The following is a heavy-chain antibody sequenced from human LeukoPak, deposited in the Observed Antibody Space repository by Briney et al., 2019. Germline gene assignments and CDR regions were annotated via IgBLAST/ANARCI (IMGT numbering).Heavy chain of an antibody. CDR1: GFTFSSYA. J-gene: IGHJ4*02. CDR3: ASDRDSSGWYDY. D-gene: IGHD6-19*01. V-gene: IGHV3-30-3*01. CDR2: ISYDGSNK. Sequence: PGRSLRLSCAASGFTFSSYAMHWVRQAPGKGLEWVAVISYDGSNKYYADSVKGRFTISRDNSKNTLYLQMNSLRAEDTAVYYCASDRDSSGWYDYWGQGTLVTVSS.